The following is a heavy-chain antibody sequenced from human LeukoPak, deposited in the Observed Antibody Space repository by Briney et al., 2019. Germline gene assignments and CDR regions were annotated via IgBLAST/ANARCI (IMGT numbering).Heavy chain of an antibody. CDR1: GYSISSGYY. J-gene: IGHJ4*02. CDR3: AKETYYYDSSGYYEAYYFDY. CDR2: IYHSGST. V-gene: IGHV4-38-2*02. Sequence: SETLSLTCTVSGYSISSGYYWGWIRQPPGKGLEWIGSIYHSGSTYYNPSLKSRVTISVDTSKNQFSLKLSSVTAADTAVYYCAKETYYYDSSGYYEAYYFDYWGQGTLVTVSS. D-gene: IGHD3-22*01.